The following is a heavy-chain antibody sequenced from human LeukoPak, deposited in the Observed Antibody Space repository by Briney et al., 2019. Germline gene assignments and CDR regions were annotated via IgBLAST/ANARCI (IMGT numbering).Heavy chain of an antibody. V-gene: IGHV3-7*04. CDR2: IKPDGSAQ. CDR1: GFTFSNYW. CDR3: ARDYGDSY. Sequence: GGSLRLSCAASGFTFSNYWMTWVRQAPGKGLEWVANIKPDGSAQYYVDSVKGRFTISRDNAKNSVYLQMNRLRAEDTAVYYCARDYGDSYWGQGALVTVSS. D-gene: IGHD4-17*01. J-gene: IGHJ4*02.